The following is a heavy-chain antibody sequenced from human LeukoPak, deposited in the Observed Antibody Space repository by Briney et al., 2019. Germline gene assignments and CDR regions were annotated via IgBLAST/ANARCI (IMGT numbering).Heavy chain of an antibody. D-gene: IGHD1-26*01. V-gene: IGHV4-34*01. CDR1: GGSFSGYY. CDR2: TNHSGST. J-gene: IGHJ4*02. Sequence: SETLSLTCAVYGGSFSGYYWSWIRQPPGKGLEWIGETNHSGSTNYNPSLKSRVTISVDTSKNQFSLKLSSVTAADTAVYYCARGGGGSYDYWGQGTLVTVSS. CDR3: ARGGGGSYDY.